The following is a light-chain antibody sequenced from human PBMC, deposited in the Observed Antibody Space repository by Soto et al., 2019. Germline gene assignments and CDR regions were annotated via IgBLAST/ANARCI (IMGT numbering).Light chain of an antibody. V-gene: IGKV3-15*01. CDR2: GAS. CDR1: QSVSNY. CDR3: QQCSDWPLFT. Sequence: EIVMTQSPATLSVSPGERVTLSCRASQSVSNYLAWYQHKPGQPPRLLIYGASTRATGIPARFSGSGSGTDFTLTISSLQSEDLAVYFCQQCSDWPLFTFGQATRLEIK. J-gene: IGKJ5*01.